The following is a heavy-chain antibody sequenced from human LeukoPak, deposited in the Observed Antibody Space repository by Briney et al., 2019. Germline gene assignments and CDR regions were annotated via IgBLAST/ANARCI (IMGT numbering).Heavy chain of an antibody. CDR2: IYSGGST. Sequence: GGSLRLSCAASGFTVSSNYMSWVRQAPGKGLEWVSVIYSGGSTYYADSVKGRFTISRDNSKNTLYLQMNSLRAEDTAVYYCASPPTGYDSSGYCYSGGYFQHWGQGTLVTVSS. CDR1: GFTVSSNY. J-gene: IGHJ1*01. CDR3: ASPPTGYDSSGYCYSGGYFQH. V-gene: IGHV3-53*01. D-gene: IGHD3-22*01.